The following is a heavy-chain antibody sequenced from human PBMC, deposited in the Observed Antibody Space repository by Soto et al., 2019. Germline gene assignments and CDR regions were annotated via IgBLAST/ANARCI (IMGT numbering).Heavy chain of an antibody. CDR2: ISWDGGST. J-gene: IGHJ6*02. CDR1: GFTFDDYA. D-gene: IGHD3-3*01. CDR3: AKDISKGDFWSGYYRPNYYYYGRDV. Sequence: PGGSLRLSCAASGFTFDDYAMHWVRQAPGKGLEWVSLISWDGGSTYYADSVKGRFTISRDNSKNSLYLQMNSLRAEDTALYYCAKDISKGDFWSGYYRPNYYYYGRDVWGQWTTVTVSS. V-gene: IGHV3-43D*04.